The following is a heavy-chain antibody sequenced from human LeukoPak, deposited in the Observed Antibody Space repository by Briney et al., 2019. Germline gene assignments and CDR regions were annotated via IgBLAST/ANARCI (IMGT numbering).Heavy chain of an antibody. CDR2: ISSSSYI. CDR3: ARGSGATYSSSWYLDY. D-gene: IGHD6-13*01. CDR1: GFTFSNAW. V-gene: IGHV3-69-1*01. J-gene: IGHJ4*02. Sequence: GGSLRLSCAASGFTFSNAWMTWVRQAPGKGLEWVSSISSSSYIYYADSVKGRFTISRDNAKNSLYLQMNSLRAEDTAVYYCARGSGATYSSSWYLDYWGQGTLVTVSS.